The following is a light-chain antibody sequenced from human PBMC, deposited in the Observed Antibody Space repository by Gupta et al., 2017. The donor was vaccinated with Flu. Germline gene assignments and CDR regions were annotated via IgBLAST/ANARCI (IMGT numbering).Light chain of an antibody. CDR3: SSYGAVGV. J-gene: IGLJ3*02. CDR2: EGS. Sequence: QSALPQPAPVSGSPGQSIATSCTGTTSDIGAYNYVSCYHQHPGKNPKLMIYEGSTRPSGVSTRFSDAKSGNTASLTISGLQAEDEADYYCSSYGAVGVFGGGTKVTVL. V-gene: IGLV2-14*01. CDR1: TSDIGAYNY.